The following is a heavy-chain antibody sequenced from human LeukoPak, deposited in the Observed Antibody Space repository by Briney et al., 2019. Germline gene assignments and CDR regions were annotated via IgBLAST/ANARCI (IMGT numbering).Heavy chain of an antibody. CDR3: ARGITGTTGGYWFDP. V-gene: IGHV4-61*08. Sequence: SQTLSLTCAVSGGSISSGGYSWSWIRQPPGKGLEWIGYIYYSGSTNYNPSLKSRVTISVDTSKNQFSLKLSSVTAADTAVYYCARGITGTTGGYWFDPWGQGTLVTVSS. J-gene: IGHJ5*02. CDR1: GGSISSGGYS. D-gene: IGHD1-7*01. CDR2: IYYSGST.